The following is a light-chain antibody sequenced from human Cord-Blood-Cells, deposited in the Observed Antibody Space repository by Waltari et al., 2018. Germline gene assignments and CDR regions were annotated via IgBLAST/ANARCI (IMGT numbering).Light chain of an antibody. CDR3: QQYNSYAT. Sequence: IHMTQSTSTLSASVGDRVTITCRASQSISSWVAWYQQKPGKAPKLLIYDASSLESGVPSRFSGSGSGTEFTLTSSSLQADDFATYYCQQYNSYATFGQGTKVEIK. CDR1: QSISSW. J-gene: IGKJ1*01. CDR2: DAS. V-gene: IGKV1-5*01.